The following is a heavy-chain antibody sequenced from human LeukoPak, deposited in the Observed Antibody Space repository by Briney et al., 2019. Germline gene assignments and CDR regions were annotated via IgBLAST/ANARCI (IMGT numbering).Heavy chain of an antibody. CDR1: GFTFSSYW. J-gene: IGHJ4*02. CDR3: AKVRDSSSWYLGY. D-gene: IGHD6-13*01. CDR2: IKQDGSEK. V-gene: IGHV3-7*03. Sequence: PGGSLRLSCAASGFTFSSYWMNWVRQAPGKGLEWVANIKQDGSEKYYVDSVKGRFTISRDNSKNTLYLQMNSLRAEDTAVYCCAKVRDSSSWYLGYWGQGTLVTVSS.